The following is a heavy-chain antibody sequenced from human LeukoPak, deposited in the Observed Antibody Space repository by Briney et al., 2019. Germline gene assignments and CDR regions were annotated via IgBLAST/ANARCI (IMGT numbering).Heavy chain of an antibody. D-gene: IGHD3-22*01. V-gene: IGHV4-59*01. Sequence: SETLSLTCTVSGGSISSYYWSWIRQPPGKGLEWIGYIYYSGSTNYNPSLKSRVTTSVDTSKNQFSLKLSSVTAADTAVYYCARSGPSGYYSYWGQGTLVTVSS. CDR1: GGSISSYY. CDR2: IYYSGST. CDR3: ARSGPSGYYSY. J-gene: IGHJ4*02.